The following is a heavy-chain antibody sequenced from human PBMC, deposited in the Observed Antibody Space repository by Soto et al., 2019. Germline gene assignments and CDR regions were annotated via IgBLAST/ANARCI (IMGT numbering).Heavy chain of an antibody. Sequence: GGSLRLSCAASGFTFDDYAMHWVRQAPGKGLEWVSGISWNSGSIGYADSVKGRFTISRDNAKNSLYLQMNSLRAEDTALYYCRVFGVADHPHPQGGLHYYFDYWGQGTLVTVFS. CDR1: GFTFDDYA. CDR2: ISWNSGSI. J-gene: IGHJ4*02. V-gene: IGHV3-9*01. CDR3: RVFGVADHPHPQGGLHYYFDY. D-gene: IGHD3-3*01.